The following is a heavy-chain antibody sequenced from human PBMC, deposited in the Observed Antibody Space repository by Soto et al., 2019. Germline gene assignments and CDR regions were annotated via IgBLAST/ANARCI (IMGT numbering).Heavy chain of an antibody. CDR1: GYTFTSYG. CDR2: ISAYNGNT. Sequence: ASVKVSCKASGYTFTSYGISWVRQAPGQGLEWMGWISAYNGNTNYAQKLQGRVTMTTDTSTSTAYMELRSLRSDDTAVYYCARSARLNYYDLLNFQHWGQGTLVTVSS. J-gene: IGHJ1*01. V-gene: IGHV1-18*01. D-gene: IGHD3-22*01. CDR3: ARSARLNYYDLLNFQH.